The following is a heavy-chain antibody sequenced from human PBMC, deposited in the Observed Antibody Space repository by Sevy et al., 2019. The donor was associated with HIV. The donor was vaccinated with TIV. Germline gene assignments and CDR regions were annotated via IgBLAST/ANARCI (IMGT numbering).Heavy chain of an antibody. V-gene: IGHV3-30*18. CDR1: GFTFSDHG. CDR2: ISYDGNNR. Sequence: GGSLRLSCAASGFTFSDHGMHWVRQAPGKGLDWVAAISYDGNNRYYADSVKGRFTISRDNSKNTLYLQMDSVRPEDTAVYYCAKEDYGGNLPNYFASWGQGTRVNVSS. J-gene: IGHJ4*02. D-gene: IGHD4-17*01. CDR3: AKEDYGGNLPNYFAS.